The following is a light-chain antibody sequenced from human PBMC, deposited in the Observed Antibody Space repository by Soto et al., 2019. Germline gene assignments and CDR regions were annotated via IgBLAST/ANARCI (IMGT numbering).Light chain of an antibody. Sequence: EIVLTQSPATRSLSPGERATLSGRASQSVSSYLALYQQKPGQAPRLLIYDASNRATCIPARFSGSGSGTDVTLTISGLEPVDFAVYYCQQRSDWPSTFGGGTKVQIK. J-gene: IGKJ4*01. CDR3: QQRSDWPST. CDR2: DAS. CDR1: QSVSSY. V-gene: IGKV3-11*01.